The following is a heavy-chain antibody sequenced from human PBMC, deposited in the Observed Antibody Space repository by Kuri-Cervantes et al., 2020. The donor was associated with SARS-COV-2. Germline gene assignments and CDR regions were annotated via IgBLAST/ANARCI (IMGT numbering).Heavy chain of an antibody. D-gene: IGHD3-3*01. CDR3: ARVSRITIFGVAKDGFDI. CDR2: ISSSSSYT. CDR1: GFTFSDYY. V-gene: IGHV3-11*06. Sequence: GGSLRLSCAASGFTFSDYYMSWIRQAPGKGLEWVSYISSSSSYTNYADSVKGRFTISRDNAKNSLYLQMNSLRAEDTAVYYFARVSRITIFGVAKDGFDIWGQGTMVTVSS. J-gene: IGHJ3*02.